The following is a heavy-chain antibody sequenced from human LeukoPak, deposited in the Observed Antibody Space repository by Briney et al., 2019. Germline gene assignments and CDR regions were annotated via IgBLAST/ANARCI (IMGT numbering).Heavy chain of an antibody. V-gene: IGHV1-8*02. D-gene: IGHD1-26*01. Sequence: GASVKVSCQASGYTFTGYYMHWVRQAPGQGLEWMGWINPNSGNTGYAQKFQGRVTMTRNTSISTAYMELSSLRSEDTAVYYCAREMQVGTDYWGQGTLVTVSS. CDR2: INPNSGNT. CDR1: GYTFTGYY. CDR3: AREMQVGTDY. J-gene: IGHJ4*02.